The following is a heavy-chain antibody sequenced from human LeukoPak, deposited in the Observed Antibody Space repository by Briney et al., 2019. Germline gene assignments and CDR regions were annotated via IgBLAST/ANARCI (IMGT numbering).Heavy chain of an antibody. D-gene: IGHD3-10*01. CDR1: GGSFSGYY. V-gene: IGHV4-34*01. CDR2: INHSGST. J-gene: IGHJ6*02. CDR3: ARGRYYGAGSYYWEYYYYYYGMDV. Sequence: SGTLSLTCAVYGGSFSGYYWSWIRQPPGKGLEWIGEINHSGSTNYNPSLKSRVTISVDTSKNQFSLKLSSVTAADTAVYYCARGRYYGAGSYYWEYYYYYYGMDVWGQGTTVTVSS.